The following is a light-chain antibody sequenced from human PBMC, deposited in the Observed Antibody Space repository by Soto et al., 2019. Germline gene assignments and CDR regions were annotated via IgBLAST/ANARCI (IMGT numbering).Light chain of an antibody. CDR3: QQYSNWPRT. V-gene: IGKV3-15*01. J-gene: IGKJ1*01. CDR2: GAS. CDR1: QSVSSD. Sequence: EIVMTQSPASLSVSPGERATLSCRASQSVSSDLAWYHQKPGQAPRLLIYGASNRATGIPARFSGSGSGTEFTLTINSLQSEDFAVYYCQQYSNWPRTFGQGTKVEIK.